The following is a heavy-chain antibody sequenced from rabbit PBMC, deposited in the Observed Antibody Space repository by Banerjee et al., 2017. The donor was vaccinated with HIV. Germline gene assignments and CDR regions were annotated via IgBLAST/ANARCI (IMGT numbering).Heavy chain of an antibody. Sequence: LVESGGGLVQPGGSLKLSCKASGFDFSSYGVSWVRQAPGKGLEWIGYIDPDFRNINYASWVNGRFTISLDNAQNAVFLQMTSLTAADTATYFCARAAGYAGYGYATGFNLWGPGTLVTVS. J-gene: IGHJ4*01. D-gene: IGHD6-1*01. V-gene: IGHV1S21*01. CDR2: IDPDFRNI. CDR1: GFDFSSYG. CDR3: ARAAGYAGYGYATGFNL.